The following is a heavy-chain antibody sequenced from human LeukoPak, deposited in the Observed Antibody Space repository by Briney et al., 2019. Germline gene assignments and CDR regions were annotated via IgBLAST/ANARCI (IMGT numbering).Heavy chain of an antibody. CDR3: ARRIAAAGTNWFDP. V-gene: IGHV1-2*02. CDR2: INPNSGGT. D-gene: IGHD6-13*01. Sequence: ASVKVSCKASGYTFTGYYMHWVRQAPGQGLEWMGWINPNSGGTNYAQMFQGGVTMTRDPSISTAYMELSRLRSDDTAVYYCARRIAAAGTNWFDPWGQGTLVTVSS. J-gene: IGHJ5*02. CDR1: GYTFTGYY.